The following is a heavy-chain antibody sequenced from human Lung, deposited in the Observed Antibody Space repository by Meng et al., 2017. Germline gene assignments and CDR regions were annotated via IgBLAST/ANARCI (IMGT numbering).Heavy chain of an antibody. CDR3: TKNDFYCLGY. V-gene: IGHV4-4*02. Sequence: QVQLQEWGPGLVKPSGTLSLTCAASGGSISSDNWWSWVRQPPGKGLEWIGEIYHSGSTNYNPSLKSRITISVDKPKNQFSLTLSSVTAADTAVYYCTKNDFYCLGYWGQGTLVTVSS. CDR1: GGSISSDNW. CDR2: IYHSGST. D-gene: IGHD2-21*01. J-gene: IGHJ4*02.